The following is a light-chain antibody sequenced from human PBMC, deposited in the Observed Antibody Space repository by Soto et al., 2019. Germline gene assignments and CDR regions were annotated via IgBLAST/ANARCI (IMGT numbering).Light chain of an antibody. CDR2: GAS. J-gene: IGKJ1*01. Sequence: EIVLTQSPGTLSLSPGQRANLSCRASQSVSSSYLAWYQQKPGQAPRLLIYGASSRATGIPDRFSGSGSGIFLTLTISRLEPEDFAVHYCHRYGGLRRTLGQGTK. CDR1: QSVSSSY. V-gene: IGKV3-20*01. CDR3: HRYGGLRRT.